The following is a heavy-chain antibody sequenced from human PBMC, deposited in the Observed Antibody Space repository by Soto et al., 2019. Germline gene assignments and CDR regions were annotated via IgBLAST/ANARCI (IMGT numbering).Heavy chain of an antibody. CDR3: ARARPTSGPAYGLEI. D-gene: IGHD4-17*01. CDR1: GFTFSGYS. J-gene: IGHJ3*02. CDR2: IGSTGSDT. Sequence: EVQLVESGGGLVQPGGSLRLSCAVSGFTFSGYSFNWVRQAPGRGLEWVSFIGSTGSDTHYADSVMGRFTISRDNARNSLYLQMDSLRADDTAVYRCARARPTSGPAYGLEIWGQGTVVTVSS. V-gene: IGHV3-48*04.